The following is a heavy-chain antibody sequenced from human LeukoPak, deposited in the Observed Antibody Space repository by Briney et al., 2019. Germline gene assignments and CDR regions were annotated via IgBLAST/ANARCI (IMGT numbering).Heavy chain of an antibody. D-gene: IGHD5/OR15-5a*01. J-gene: IGHJ6*03. CDR3: TRSAPLYDLYYYYYYMDV. Sequence: WGSLRLSSAASGFTFSGSAMHWVRQVSGKGLEWVGRIRSKANSYATAYAASVKGRFTISRDDSKNTAYLQMNSLKTEDTAVYYCTRSAPLYDLYYYYYYMDVWGKGTTVTISS. V-gene: IGHV3-73*01. CDR1: GFTFSGSA. CDR2: IRSKANSYAT.